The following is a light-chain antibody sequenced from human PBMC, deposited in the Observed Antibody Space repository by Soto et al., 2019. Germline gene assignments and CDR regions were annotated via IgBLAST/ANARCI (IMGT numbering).Light chain of an antibody. V-gene: IGLV1-47*01. CDR1: GSNIGTNY. CDR3: AAWDNSLRGRL. J-gene: IGLJ3*02. CDR2: GND. Sequence: QLVLTQPPSASGTPGQRVTISCSGSGSNIGTNYVYWYQQLPGSDPKLLIYGNDQRPSGVPDRFSGSKSGTSASLAISGVRSEDEADYYCAAWDNSLRGRLFGGGTKLTVL.